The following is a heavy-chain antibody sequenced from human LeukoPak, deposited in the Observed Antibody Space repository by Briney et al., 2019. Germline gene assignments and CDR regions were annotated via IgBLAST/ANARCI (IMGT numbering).Heavy chain of an antibody. CDR1: GYTFTGYY. CDR3: ARGRVQVPAAHAPSDY. V-gene: IGHV1-2*02. Sequence: ASVKVSCKASGYTFTGYYMHWVRQAPGQGLEWMGWINPNSGGTNYAQKFQGRVTMTRDTSISTAYMELSRLRSDDTAVYYCARGRVQVPAAHAPSDYWGQGTLVTVS. CDR2: INPNSGGT. D-gene: IGHD2-2*01. J-gene: IGHJ4*02.